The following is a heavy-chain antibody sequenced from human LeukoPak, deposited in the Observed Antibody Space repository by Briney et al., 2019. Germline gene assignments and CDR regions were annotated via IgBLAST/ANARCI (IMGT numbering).Heavy chain of an antibody. V-gene: IGHV3-23*01. CDR3: AKGGVVVVAATEDY. CDR1: GFTFSNYA. Sequence: PGGSLRLSCAASGFTFSNYAMSWVRQAPGKGLEWVSAISGSGGTTYYADSVKGRFTISRDNSKNTLYLQMNSLRAEDTAVYYCAKGGVVVVAATEDYWGQGTLATVSS. J-gene: IGHJ4*02. CDR2: ISGSGGTT. D-gene: IGHD2-15*01.